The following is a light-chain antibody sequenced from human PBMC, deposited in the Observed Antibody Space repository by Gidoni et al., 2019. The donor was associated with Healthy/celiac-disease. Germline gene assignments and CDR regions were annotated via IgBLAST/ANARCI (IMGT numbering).Light chain of an antibody. V-gene: IGKV3-15*01. CDR2: GAS. CDR3: QQYNNWPPWT. CDR1: QSVSSN. J-gene: IGKJ1*01. Sequence: EIVMTRSPATLSVSPGERATLSCRASQSVSSNLAWYQQKPGQAPRLLIYGASTRATGIPARFSGSGSGTEFTLTISSLQSEDFAVYYCQQYNNWPPWTFGQXTKVEIK.